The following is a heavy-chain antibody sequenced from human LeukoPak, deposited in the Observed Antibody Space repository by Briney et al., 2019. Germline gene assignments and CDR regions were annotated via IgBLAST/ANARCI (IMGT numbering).Heavy chain of an antibody. Sequence: SETLSLTCTVSGGSISSSSYYWGWLRQPPGRGLEWIGSIYYSGSTYYNPSLKSRVTISVDTSKNQFSLKLSSVTAADTAVYYCARLSTGADPGIAAAGIRLAFDIWGQGTMVTVSS. CDR1: GGSISSSSYY. J-gene: IGHJ3*02. V-gene: IGHV4-39*01. CDR3: ARLSTGADPGIAAAGIRLAFDI. CDR2: IYYSGST. D-gene: IGHD6-13*01.